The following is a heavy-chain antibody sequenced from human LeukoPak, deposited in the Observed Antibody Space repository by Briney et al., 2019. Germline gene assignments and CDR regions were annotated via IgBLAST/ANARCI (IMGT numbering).Heavy chain of an antibody. Sequence: PGGSLRLSCAASGFIFSTYPMHWVRQAPGKGLEWVAVISYDGSNEYYADSVKGRFTISRDNSKNTLYLQMNSLRAEDTAVYYCARDRLEITVAGTVDYWGQGTLVTVSS. CDR2: ISYDGSNE. J-gene: IGHJ4*02. V-gene: IGHV3-30-3*01. CDR1: GFIFSTYP. D-gene: IGHD6-19*01. CDR3: ARDRLEITVAGTVDY.